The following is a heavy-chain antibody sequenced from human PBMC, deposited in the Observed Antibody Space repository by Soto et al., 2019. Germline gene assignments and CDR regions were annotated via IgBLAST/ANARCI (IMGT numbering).Heavy chain of an antibody. CDR3: ARGSANIAALFYCYYYCMDV. CDR1: GYTFTSYY. Sequence: ASVPVSCQASGYTFTSYYMHWVRPPPGQGLAWMGIINPSGGSTSYAQKFQGRFTMTTDTSTSTVYMELRSLRSEDTAVYYSARGSANIAALFYCYYYCMDVWGQGTTVTVSS. CDR2: INPSGGST. J-gene: IGHJ6*02. D-gene: IGHD6-6*01. V-gene: IGHV1-46*01.